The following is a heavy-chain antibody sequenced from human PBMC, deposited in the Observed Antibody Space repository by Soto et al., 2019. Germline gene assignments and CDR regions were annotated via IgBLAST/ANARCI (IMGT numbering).Heavy chain of an antibody. Sequence: QDQLVQSGVEVKRPGASVKVSCKASGYSFSTHGISWVRQAPGQGLEWMGGITPSNGHTNYEQKFQGRVTMTTDTSTNPGSMEVRSLRSADSAVYYCARCRDCGGSRCDSSLPLDLWGQWTLFTVSS. CDR1: GYSFSTHG. D-gene: IGHD2-21*01. CDR2: ITPSNGHT. J-gene: IGHJ3*01. CDR3: ARCRDCGGSRCDSSLPLDL. V-gene: IGHV1-18*01.